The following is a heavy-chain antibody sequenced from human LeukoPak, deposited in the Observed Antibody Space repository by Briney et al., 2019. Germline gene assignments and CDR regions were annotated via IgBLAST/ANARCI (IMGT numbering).Heavy chain of an antibody. V-gene: IGHV3-21*04. CDR3: AKDRSTVVTWGYYMDV. D-gene: IGHD4-23*01. CDR1: GFTFSSYS. CDR2: ISSSSSYI. J-gene: IGHJ6*03. Sequence: PGGSLRLSCAASGFTFSSYSMNWVRQAPGKGLEWVSSISSSSSYIYYADSVKGRFTISRDNSKNTLYLQMNSLRAEDTAVYYCAKDRSTVVTWGYYMDVWGKGTTVTISS.